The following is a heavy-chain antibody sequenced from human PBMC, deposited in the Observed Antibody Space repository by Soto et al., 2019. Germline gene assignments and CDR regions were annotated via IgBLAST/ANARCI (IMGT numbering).Heavy chain of an antibody. Sequence: SVKVSCKASGYTFTSYGISWVRQAPGQGLEWMGRIIPILGIANYAQKFQGRVTITADKSTSTAYMELSSLRSEDTAVYYCARFRGSYGMDVWGQGTTVTVSS. D-gene: IGHD2-15*01. CDR1: GYTFTSYG. V-gene: IGHV1-69*04. J-gene: IGHJ6*02. CDR3: ARFRGSYGMDV. CDR2: IIPILGIA.